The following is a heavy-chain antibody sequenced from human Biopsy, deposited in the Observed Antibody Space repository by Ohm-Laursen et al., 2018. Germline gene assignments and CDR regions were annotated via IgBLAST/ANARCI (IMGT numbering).Heavy chain of an antibody. CDR1: GYIFTSYY. J-gene: IGHJ4*02. CDR3: ALQSVAQMKNFDY. V-gene: IGHV1-2*02. D-gene: IGHD6-19*01. CDR2: ISPKSGGT. Sequence: ASVKVSCKTSGYIFTSYYIHWVRQAPGQGLEWMGWISPKSGGTNYAQKFQGNITMTKNTSMSTAYMEMSRLRSDDTAVYYCALQSVAQMKNFDYWGQRTLVTVSS.